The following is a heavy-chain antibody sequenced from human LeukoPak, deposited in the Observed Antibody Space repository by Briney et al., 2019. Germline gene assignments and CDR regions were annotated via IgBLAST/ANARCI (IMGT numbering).Heavy chain of an antibody. CDR3: ARGGVVSRGQWLCADF. V-gene: IGHV1-46*01. J-gene: IGHJ4*02. D-gene: IGHD6-19*01. CDR1: GYTLSTYY. CDR2: INPSDDNR. Sequence: RGASVKVSCKASGYTLSTYYMHWVRQAPGQGLEWMGIINPSDDNRIYAQRFQGRVTMTWDTSTSTVYMELSSLTSDDMAVYFCARGGVVSRGQWLCADFWGQGALVTVSS.